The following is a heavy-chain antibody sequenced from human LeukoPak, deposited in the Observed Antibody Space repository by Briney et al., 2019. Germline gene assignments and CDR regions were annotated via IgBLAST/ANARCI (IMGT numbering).Heavy chain of an antibody. J-gene: IGHJ5*02. CDR3: AREFIGYCTSTSCYLDWFDP. CDR1: DGSITTDDYF. Sequence: PSQTLSLTCTVSDGSITTDDYFWSWIRQPPGKGLEWIGYIYHSGSTYYNPSLKSRVTISVDRSKNQFSLKLSSVTAADTAVYYCAREFIGYCTSTSCYLDWFDPWGQGTLVTVSS. CDR2: IYHSGST. D-gene: IGHD2-2*01. V-gene: IGHV4-30-2*01.